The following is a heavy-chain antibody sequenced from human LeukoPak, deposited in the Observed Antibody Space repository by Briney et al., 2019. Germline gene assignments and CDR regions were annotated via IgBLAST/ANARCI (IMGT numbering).Heavy chain of an antibody. Sequence: GSLRLSCAASGFTFSSYAMTWVRQAPGKGLEWVSAISASGGSTYYAASVKGRFTISRDNSKNTLYLQMDSLRAEDTAVYYCTNRTLGFDPWGQGTLVTVSS. CDR2: ISASGGST. J-gene: IGHJ5*02. V-gene: IGHV3-23*01. CDR3: TNRTLGFDP. D-gene: IGHD1-14*01. CDR1: GFTFSSYA.